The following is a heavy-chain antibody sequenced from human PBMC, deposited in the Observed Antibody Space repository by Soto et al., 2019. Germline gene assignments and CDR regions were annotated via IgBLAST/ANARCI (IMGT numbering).Heavy chain of an antibody. CDR1: GDTFTFYS. Sequence: QVQLVQSGAEVKRPGSSVKVSCKASGDTFTFYSINWVRQAPGLGLEWMGRINPILSMSNYAQRFQGRVTMTADKSTSTAYMELSSRRSEDTAIYYCASSYGSGYRAFDYWGQGALVTVS. J-gene: IGHJ4*02. D-gene: IGHD3-10*01. CDR3: ASSYGSGYRAFDY. CDR2: INPILSMS. V-gene: IGHV1-69*02.